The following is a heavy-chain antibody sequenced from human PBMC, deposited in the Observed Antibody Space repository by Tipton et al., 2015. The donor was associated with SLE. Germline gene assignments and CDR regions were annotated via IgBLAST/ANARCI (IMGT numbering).Heavy chain of an antibody. CDR1: GFTFSSYA. D-gene: IGHD1-1*01. J-gene: IGHJ3*02. CDR2: ISGSGGST. CDR3: AKDLTMSDAFDI. V-gene: IGHV3-23*01. Sequence: SLSLSCAASGFTFSSYAMSWVRQAPGKGLEWVSAISGSGGSTYYADSVKGRFTISRDNSKNTLYLQMNSLRAEDTAVYYCAKDLTMSDAFDIWGQGTMVTVSS.